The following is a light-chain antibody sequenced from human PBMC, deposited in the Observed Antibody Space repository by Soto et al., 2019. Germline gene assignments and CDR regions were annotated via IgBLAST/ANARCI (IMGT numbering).Light chain of an antibody. CDR2: GAF. V-gene: IGKV3-20*01. J-gene: IGKJ2*01. CDR1: QSVSSSY. CDR3: LPYGRSPYT. Sequence: EIVLAQSPGPRYLSPEERATLSCRASQSVSSSYLAWDQQTSVLDPRPHIYGAFSRATGIPERFSGSRSGTDFTLTISRQEPEDCAVYYFLPYGRSPYTFGQGTKLEIK.